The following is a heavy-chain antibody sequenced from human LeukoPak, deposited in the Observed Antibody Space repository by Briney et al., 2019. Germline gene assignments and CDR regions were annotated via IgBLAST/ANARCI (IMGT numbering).Heavy chain of an antibody. V-gene: IGHV4-4*02. CDR3: ARGAVMAVVPSYDY. Sequence: TETLSLTCAVSGGSISSSNWWRWVRQPPGKGLEWIGEIYHSGSTNYNPSLKSRVTISVDKSKNQFSLKLSSVTAADTAVYYCARGAVMAVVPSYDYWGQGTLVTVSP. CDR1: GGSISSSNW. CDR2: IYHSGST. J-gene: IGHJ4*02. D-gene: IGHD2-15*01.